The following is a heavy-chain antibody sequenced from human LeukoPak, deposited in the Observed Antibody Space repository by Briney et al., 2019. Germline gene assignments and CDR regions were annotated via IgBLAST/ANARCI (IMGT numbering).Heavy chain of an antibody. V-gene: IGHV1-46*01. CDR3: ARDYARTTVTTRYYYYYYYMDV. CDR2: INPSGGST. D-gene: IGHD4-11*01. Sequence: ASVKVSCKASGYTFTSYYMHWVRQAPGQGLEWMGIINPSGGSTSYAQKFQGRVTMTRDMSTSTVYMELSSLRSEDTAVYYCARDYARTTVTTRYYYYYYYMDVWGKGTTVTVSS. CDR1: GYTFTSYY. J-gene: IGHJ6*03.